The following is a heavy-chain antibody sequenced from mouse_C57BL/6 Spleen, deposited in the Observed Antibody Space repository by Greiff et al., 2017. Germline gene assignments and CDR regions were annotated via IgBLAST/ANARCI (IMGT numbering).Heavy chain of an antibody. Sequence: DVQLVESGAELVRPGASVKLSCTASGFNIKDDYMHWVKQRPEQGLEWIGWIDPENGDTEYASKFQGKATITADTSSNTAYLQLSSLTSEDTAVYYCTTSYYGSSIDYWGQGTTLTVSS. D-gene: IGHD1-1*01. J-gene: IGHJ2*01. V-gene: IGHV14-4*01. CDR1: GFNIKDDY. CDR3: TTSYYGSSIDY. CDR2: IDPENGDT.